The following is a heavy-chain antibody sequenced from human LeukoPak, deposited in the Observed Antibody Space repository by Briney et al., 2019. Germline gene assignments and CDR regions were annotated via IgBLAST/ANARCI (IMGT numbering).Heavy chain of an antibody. CDR3: ARQSISGSSLGYFDY. V-gene: IGHV4-59*01. D-gene: IGHD3-22*01. J-gene: IGHJ4*02. CDR1: GGSISSYY. CDR2: IYDSGST. Sequence: PSETLSLTCTVSGGSISSYYWSWIRQPPGKGLEWIGNIYDSGSTNYNPSLKSRVTRSVDTSKNQCSLKLSSVTAADTAVYYCARQSISGSSLGYFDYWGQGTLVNVSS.